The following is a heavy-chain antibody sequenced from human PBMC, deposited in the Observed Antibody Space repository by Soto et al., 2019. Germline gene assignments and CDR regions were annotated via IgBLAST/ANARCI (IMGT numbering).Heavy chain of an antibody. J-gene: IGHJ3*01. CDR2: VNGDGSST. CDR1: GFTFSNYW. Sequence: EVQLVESGGGLVQPGGCLRLSCAASGFTFSNYWMHWVRQAPGKGLVWVSRVNGDGSSTFYADSVKGRFTISRDNAKNTVYLQMNSLRADDTAVYYCARDNWNTVWGQGTMVTVSS. D-gene: IGHD1-20*01. CDR3: ARDNWNTV. V-gene: IGHV3-74*01.